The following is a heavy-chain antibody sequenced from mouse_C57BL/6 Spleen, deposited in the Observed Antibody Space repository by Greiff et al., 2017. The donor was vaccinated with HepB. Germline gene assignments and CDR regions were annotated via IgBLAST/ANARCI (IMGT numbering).Heavy chain of an antibody. Sequence: DVKLVESGPELVKPGASVKMSCKASGYTFTDYNMHWVKQSHGKSLEWIGYINPNNGGTSYNQKFKGKATLTVNKSSSTAYMELRSLTSEDSAVYYCARSGLAFAYWGQGTLVTVSA. J-gene: IGHJ3*01. V-gene: IGHV1-22*01. CDR1: GYTFTDYN. D-gene: IGHD3-3*01. CDR2: INPNNGGT. CDR3: ARSGLAFAY.